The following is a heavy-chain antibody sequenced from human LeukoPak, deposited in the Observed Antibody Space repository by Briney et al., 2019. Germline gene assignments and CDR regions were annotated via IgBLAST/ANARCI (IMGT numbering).Heavy chain of an antibody. Sequence: SETLSLTCAVYGGSFSGYYWSWIRQPPGKGLEWIGEINHSGSTNYNPSLKSRVTISVDTSKNQFSLKLSSVTAADTAEYYCARVAVVTATSYYYYYGMDVWGQGTTVTVSS. D-gene: IGHD2-21*02. CDR1: GGSFSGYY. CDR2: INHSGST. J-gene: IGHJ6*02. V-gene: IGHV4-34*01. CDR3: ARVAVVTATSYYYYYGMDV.